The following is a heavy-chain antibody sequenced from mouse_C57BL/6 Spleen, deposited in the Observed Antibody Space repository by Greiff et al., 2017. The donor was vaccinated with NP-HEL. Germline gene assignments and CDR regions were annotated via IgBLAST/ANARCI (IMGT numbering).Heavy chain of an antibody. D-gene: IGHD2-3*01. CDR2: FYPGSGSI. J-gene: IGHJ1*03. CDR1: GYTFTEYT. CDR3: ARHEDALYDGYYVRYFDV. V-gene: IGHV1-62-2*01. Sequence: VQLQQSGAELVKPGASVKLSCKASGYTFTEYTIHWVKQRSGQGLEWIGWFYPGSGSIKYNEKFKDKATLTADKSSSTVYMELSRLTSEDSAVYFCARHEDALYDGYYVRYFDVWGTGTTVTVSS.